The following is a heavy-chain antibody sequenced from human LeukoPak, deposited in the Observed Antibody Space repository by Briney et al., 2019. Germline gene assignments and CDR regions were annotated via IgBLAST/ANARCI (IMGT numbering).Heavy chain of an antibody. Sequence: PSETLSLACTVSGGSISSYYWSWIRQPPGKGLEWIAYISDIGSINYNPSLKSRVTISLDTSKNQFSLKLSSVTAADTAVYYCAGHHPRNTVDFWGQGTLVTVSS. CDR2: ISDIGSI. CDR3: AGHHPRNTVDF. V-gene: IGHV4-59*08. CDR1: GGSISSYY. D-gene: IGHD2/OR15-2a*01. J-gene: IGHJ4*02.